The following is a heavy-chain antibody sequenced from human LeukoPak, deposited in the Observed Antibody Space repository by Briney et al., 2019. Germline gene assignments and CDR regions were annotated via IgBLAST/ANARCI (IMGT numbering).Heavy chain of an antibody. V-gene: IGHV1-46*01. CDR2: INPSGGST. D-gene: IGHD6-19*01. CDR3: ARGGGYSSGPSLLYYGMDV. Sequence: ASVTVSCKASGYTFTSYYMHWVRQAPGQGLEWMGIINPSGGSTSYAQKFQGRVTMTRDTSTSTVYMELSSLRSEDTAVYYGARGGGYSSGPSLLYYGMDVWGQGTTVSVSS. CDR1: GYTFTSYY. J-gene: IGHJ6*02.